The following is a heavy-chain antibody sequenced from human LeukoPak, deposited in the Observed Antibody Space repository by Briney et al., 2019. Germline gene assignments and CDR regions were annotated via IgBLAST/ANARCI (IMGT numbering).Heavy chain of an antibody. J-gene: IGHJ4*02. D-gene: IGHD4-17*01. CDR3: AKVFRKDGDFHLFDY. V-gene: IGHV3-23*01. CDR1: GFTFSSYA. Sequence: PGGPLRLSCAASGFTFSSYAMSWVRQAPGKGLEWVSAISGSRTYYADSVKGRFTISRDNSKNTLSLQMNSLRAEDTAVYYCAKVFRKDGDFHLFDYWGQGTLVTVSS. CDR2: ISGSRT.